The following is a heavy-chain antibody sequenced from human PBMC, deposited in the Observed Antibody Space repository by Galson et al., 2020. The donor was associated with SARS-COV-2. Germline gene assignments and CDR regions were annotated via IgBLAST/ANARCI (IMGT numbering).Heavy chain of an antibody. CDR1: GGSLSGYY. V-gene: IGHV4-34*01. Sequence: SETLSLTCAVYGGSLSGYYWSWIRQPPGKGLEWIGEINHSGSTNYNPSLKSRVTISVDTSKNQFSLKLSSVTAADTAVYYCARVGGLHGSGTGYYYYYGMDVWGQGTTVTVSS. J-gene: IGHJ6*02. D-gene: IGHD3-10*01. CDR2: INHSGST. CDR3: ARVGGLHGSGTGYYYYYGMDV.